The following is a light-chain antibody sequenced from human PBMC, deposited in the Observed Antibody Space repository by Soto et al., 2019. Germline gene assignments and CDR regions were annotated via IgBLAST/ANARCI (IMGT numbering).Light chain of an antibody. CDR3: QQSHSTPLT. J-gene: IGKJ4*01. CDR1: QSITRY. V-gene: IGKV1-39*01. CDR2: AAS. Sequence: DIQMAQSPSSLSASVGDRVTITCRASQSITRYLNWYQQRPGKAPKFLIYAASNLQSGVPSRFSGSGFGTDFTLTISSLQPEDFATYYCQQSHSTPLTFGGGTKVDIK.